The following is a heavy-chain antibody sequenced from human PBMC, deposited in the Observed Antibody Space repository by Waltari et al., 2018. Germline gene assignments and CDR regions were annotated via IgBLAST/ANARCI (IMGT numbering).Heavy chain of an antibody. Sequence: EVRLLDSGGGLVQPGGSLRLSCAASGLTFRSYAMSWVRQAPGKGLEGVSGIYSNGMTYYRDSVKGRFTISRDNSKNTVYLQMNTLRAEDTALYYCAKDRGSIWYGGFDYWGQGTLVSVSS. CDR3: AKDRGSIWYGGFDY. CDR2: IYSNGMT. CDR1: GLTFRSYA. V-gene: IGHV3-23*03. J-gene: IGHJ4*02. D-gene: IGHD6-13*01.